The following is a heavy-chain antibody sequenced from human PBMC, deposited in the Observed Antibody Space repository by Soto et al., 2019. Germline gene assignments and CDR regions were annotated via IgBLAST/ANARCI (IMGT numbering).Heavy chain of an antibody. D-gene: IGHD2-15*01. CDR2: ISAYNGNS. CDR3: ARTPQYCSGNSCYLVEFDP. V-gene: IGHV1-18*01. Sequence: QVQLVQSGAEVKKPGASVKVSCKASGYTFLSYGVSWVRQAPGQGLEWMGWISAYNGNSHYAQNFQGRVTMTTDTSTTTAYMDLRSLRSDDTAVYYCARTPQYCSGNSCYLVEFDPWGQGTLVTVSS. J-gene: IGHJ5*02. CDR1: GYTFLSYG.